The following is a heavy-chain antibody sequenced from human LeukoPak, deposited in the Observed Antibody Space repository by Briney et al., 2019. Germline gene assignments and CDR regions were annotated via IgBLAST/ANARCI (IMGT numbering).Heavy chain of an antibody. Sequence: PSETLSLTCTVSDGSISSYYWSWIRQPPGKGLEWIGYIYYSGSTNNNPSLKSRVTKSVDTSKNQFSLKLSSVTAADTAVYYCARVLGYCSGGSCHGRFDPWGQGTLVTVSS. V-gene: IGHV4-59*01. CDR2: IYYSGST. CDR1: DGSISSYY. J-gene: IGHJ5*02. CDR3: ARVLGYCSGGSCHGRFDP. D-gene: IGHD2-15*01.